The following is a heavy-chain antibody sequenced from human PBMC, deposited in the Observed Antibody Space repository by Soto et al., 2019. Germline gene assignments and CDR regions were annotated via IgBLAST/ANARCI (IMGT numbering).Heavy chain of an antibody. CDR1: GFTFSTYG. Sequence: ESGGGVVQPGRSLRLSCAASGFTFSTYGMHWVRQAPGKGLEWVAVISYDGNNKYYADSVKGRFTISRDNSKNTLYLQMSSLRAEDTAVYYCAKSVYNWNDGFFDYWGQGTLVTVSS. CDR3: AKSVYNWNDGFFDY. CDR2: ISYDGNNK. D-gene: IGHD1-1*01. J-gene: IGHJ4*02. V-gene: IGHV3-30*18.